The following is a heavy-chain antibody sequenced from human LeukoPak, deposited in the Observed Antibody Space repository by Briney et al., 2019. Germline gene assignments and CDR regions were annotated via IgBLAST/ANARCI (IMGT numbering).Heavy chain of an antibody. D-gene: IGHD1-26*01. Sequence: GGSLRLSCAASGFSFSSYEMNWVRQAPGKGLEWVSVIYSGGSTYYADSVKGRFTISRDNSKNTLYLQMNSLRAEDTAMYYCARDLSGSYYFDYWGQGTLATVSS. CDR1: GFSFSSYE. CDR2: IYSGGST. V-gene: IGHV3-53*01. J-gene: IGHJ4*02. CDR3: ARDLSGSYYFDY.